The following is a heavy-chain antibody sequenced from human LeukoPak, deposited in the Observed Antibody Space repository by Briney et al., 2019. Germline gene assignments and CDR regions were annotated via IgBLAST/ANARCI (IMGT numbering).Heavy chain of an antibody. CDR1: GGSFSGYY. Sequence: SETLSLTCAVYGGSFSGYYWSWIRKPPGKGLEWIGEINHSGSTNYNPSLKSRVTISVDASKNQFSLKLSSVTAADTAVYYCARGQSGYLYYYYGMDVWGQGTTVTVSS. J-gene: IGHJ6*02. CDR3: ARGQSGYLYYYYGMDV. CDR2: INHSGST. V-gene: IGHV4-34*01. D-gene: IGHD3-3*01.